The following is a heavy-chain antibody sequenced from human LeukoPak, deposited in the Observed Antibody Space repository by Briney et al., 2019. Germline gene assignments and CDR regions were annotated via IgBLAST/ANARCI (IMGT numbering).Heavy chain of an antibody. D-gene: IGHD3-10*01. CDR2: INHSGST. Sequence: PSETLSLTCTVSGDSIINTNYYWSWIRQPLGKGLEWIGEINHSGSTNYNPSLKSRVTISVDTSKNQFSLKLSSVTAADTAVYYCARRSRGVIHWFDPWGQGTLVTVSS. CDR3: ARRSRGVIHWFDP. J-gene: IGHJ5*02. V-gene: IGHV4-34*01. CDR1: GDSIINTNYY.